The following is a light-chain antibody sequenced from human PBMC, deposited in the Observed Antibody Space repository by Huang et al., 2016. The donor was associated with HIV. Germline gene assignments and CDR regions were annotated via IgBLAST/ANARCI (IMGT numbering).Light chain of an antibody. V-gene: IGKV4-1*01. CDR1: QSVFHRANNQNS. CDR3: QQYYIAPFT. CDR2: WAS. Sequence: DIVLTQSPDSLAVSLGERATITCKSRQSVFHRANNQNSLAWFQQRPGQPPRLLLYWASTRESGVPDRFRGSGSGTDFTLTIARLQADDVAVYYCQQYYIAPFTFGQGTKLEI. J-gene: IGKJ2*01.